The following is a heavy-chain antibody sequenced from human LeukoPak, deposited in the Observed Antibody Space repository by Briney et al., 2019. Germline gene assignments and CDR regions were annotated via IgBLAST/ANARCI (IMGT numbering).Heavy chain of an antibody. Sequence: PGGSLRLSCAASGFTFSSYWMHWVRQAPGKGLVWVSRINSDGSSTSYADSVKGRFTISRDNAKNTLYLQMNSLRAEDTAVYYCAKALYYYYYMDVWAKGPRSPSP. CDR1: GFTFSSYW. J-gene: IGHJ6*03. V-gene: IGHV3-74*01. CDR2: INSDGSST. CDR3: AKALYYYYYMDV.